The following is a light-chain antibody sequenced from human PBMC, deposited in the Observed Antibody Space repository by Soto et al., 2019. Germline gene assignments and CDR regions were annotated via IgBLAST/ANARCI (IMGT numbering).Light chain of an antibody. CDR3: QQYNTWPIT. Sequence: IVMTQSPVTLSVSPGERVTLSCRVSQSVDSNFAWYQQRPGQAPRLLIYGASTRATDVPARFSASGSGTDFTLTISSLQSEDFVVYYCQQYNTWPITFGQGTRLEIK. CDR2: GAS. J-gene: IGKJ5*01. V-gene: IGKV3-15*01. CDR1: QSVDSN.